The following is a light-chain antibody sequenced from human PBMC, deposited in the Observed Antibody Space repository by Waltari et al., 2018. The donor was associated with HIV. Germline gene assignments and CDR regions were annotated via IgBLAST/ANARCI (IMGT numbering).Light chain of an antibody. J-gene: IGKJ1*01. CDR3: QQSYSVPRT. Sequence: EIVMTQSPATLSVSPGERATLSCRASQSVSSNLAWYQQKPGQAPRLLIYGASTRATGIPARFSGSGSGTEFTLTISSLQPDDFATYYCQQSYSVPRTFGQGTKVDIK. CDR2: GAS. CDR1: QSVSSN. V-gene: IGKV3-15*01.